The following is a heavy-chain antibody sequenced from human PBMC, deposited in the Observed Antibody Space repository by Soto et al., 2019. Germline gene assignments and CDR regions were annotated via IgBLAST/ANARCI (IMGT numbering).Heavy chain of an antibody. CDR3: ARQPIGTVTPDY. D-gene: IGHD4-17*01. CDR2: IDRDGYSS. Sequence: EVQLVESGGGVVQPGGSLRLSCAASGSSLSNYWMHWVRQVPGEGLVWVSRIDRDGYSSTYAEPMKGRFTISRDNAKNTLYLQINSLRAEYTAVYYCARQPIGTVTPDYWGQGTLVTVSS. CDR1: GSSLSNYW. J-gene: IGHJ4*02. V-gene: IGHV3-74*01.